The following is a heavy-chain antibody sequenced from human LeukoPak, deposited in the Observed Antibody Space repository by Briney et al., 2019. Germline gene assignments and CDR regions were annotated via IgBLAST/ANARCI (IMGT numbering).Heavy chain of an antibody. J-gene: IGHJ4*02. V-gene: IGHV4-59*08. CDR1: GGSISSYY. Sequence: SETLSLTCTVSGGSISSYYWSWIRQPPGKGLEWIGYIYYSGSTNYNPSLKSRVTISVDTSKNQFSLKLSSVTAADTAVYYCARHRGHSYVYGKLYYFDYWGQGTLVTVSS. CDR3: ARHRGHSYVYGKLYYFDY. D-gene: IGHD5-18*01. CDR2: IYYSGST.